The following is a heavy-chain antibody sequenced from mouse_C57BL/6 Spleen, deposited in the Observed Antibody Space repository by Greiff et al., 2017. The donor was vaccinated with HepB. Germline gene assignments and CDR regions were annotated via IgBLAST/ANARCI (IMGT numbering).Heavy chain of an antibody. CDR2: ISYDGSN. J-gene: IGHJ2*01. V-gene: IGHV3-6*01. D-gene: IGHD2-2*01. CDR3: AREGDMGYLYYFDY. CDR1: GYSITSGYY. Sequence: EVKLMESGPGLVKPSQSLSLTCSVTGYSITSGYYWNWIRQFPGNKLEWMGYISYDGSNNYNPSLKNRISITRDTSKNQFFLKLNSVTTEDTATYYCAREGDMGYLYYFDYWGQGTTLTVSS.